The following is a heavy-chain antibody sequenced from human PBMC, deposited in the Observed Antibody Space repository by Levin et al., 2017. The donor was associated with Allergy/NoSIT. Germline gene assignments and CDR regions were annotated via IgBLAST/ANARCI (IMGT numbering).Heavy chain of an antibody. CDR2: ISGSGGST. J-gene: IGHJ5*02. D-gene: IGHD3-22*01. CDR3: AKELLKYSSGYFDHGIWFDP. CDR1: GFTFSSYA. V-gene: IGHV3-23*01. Sequence: GESLKISCAASGFTFSSYAMSWVRQAPGKGLEWVSAISGSGGSTYYADSVKGRFTISRDNSKNTLYLQMNSLRAEDTAVYYCAKELLKYSSGYFDHGIWFDPWGQGTLVTVSS.